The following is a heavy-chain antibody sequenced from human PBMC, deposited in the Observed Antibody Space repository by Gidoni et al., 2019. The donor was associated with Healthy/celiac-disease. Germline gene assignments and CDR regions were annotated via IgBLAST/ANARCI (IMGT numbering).Heavy chain of an antibody. Sequence: GLEWMGRIIPILGIANYAQKFQGRVTITADKSTSTAYMELSSLRSEDTAVYYCASKLLAVAGSAEYFQHWGQGTLVTVSS. D-gene: IGHD6-19*01. J-gene: IGHJ1*01. CDR2: IIPILGIA. V-gene: IGHV1-69*02. CDR3: ASKLLAVAGSAEYFQH.